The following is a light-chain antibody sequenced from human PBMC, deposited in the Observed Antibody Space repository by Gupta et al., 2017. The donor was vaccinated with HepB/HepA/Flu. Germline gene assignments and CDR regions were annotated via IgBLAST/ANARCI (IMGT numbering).Light chain of an antibody. Sequence: SALTQPASVSGSPGPSIPISCTGTSRDVGSYNIVSWYQQHPGKAPKLMIYEVSRRPSGVANRFSGSKSGNTAALTISGLQAEDEADYYCCSYAGSSTPWVFGGGTKLTVL. J-gene: IGLJ3*02. CDR2: EVS. CDR3: CSYAGSSTPWV. V-gene: IGLV2-23*02. CDR1: SRDVGSYNI.